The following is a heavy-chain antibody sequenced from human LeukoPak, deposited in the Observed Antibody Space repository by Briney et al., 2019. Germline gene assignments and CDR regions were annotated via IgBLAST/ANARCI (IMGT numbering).Heavy chain of an antibody. CDR2: ISYTGST. CDR1: GGSISSSSYY. D-gene: IGHD2-21*02. V-gene: IGHV4-39*07. CDR3: ARVEVVVTAMIDY. J-gene: IGHJ4*02. Sequence: SETLSLTCTVSGGSISSSSYYWGWIRQPPGKGLEWIGTISYTGSTYYNPSLKSRVTISVDTSKNRFSLKLTSVTAADTAIYYCARVEVVVTAMIDYWGQGTLVTVSS.